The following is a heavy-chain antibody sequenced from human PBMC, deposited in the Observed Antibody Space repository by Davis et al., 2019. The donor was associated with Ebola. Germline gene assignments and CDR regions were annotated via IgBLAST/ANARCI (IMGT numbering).Heavy chain of an antibody. V-gene: IGHV4-34*01. D-gene: IGHD4-11*01. CDR3: ARGFEGQYYYYGMDV. Sequence: SETLSLTCAVYGGSFSGYYWSWIRQPPGKGLEWIGEINHSGSTNYNPSLKSRVTISVATSKNQFSLKLSSVTAADTAVYYCARGFEGQYYYYGMDVWGQGTTVTVSS. CDR1: GGSFSGYY. CDR2: INHSGST. J-gene: IGHJ6*02.